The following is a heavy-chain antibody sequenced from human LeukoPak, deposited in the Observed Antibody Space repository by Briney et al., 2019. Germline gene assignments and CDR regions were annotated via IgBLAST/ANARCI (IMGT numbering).Heavy chain of an antibody. CDR1: GFTFSSYA. J-gene: IGHJ4*02. Sequence: GGSLRLSCAASGFTFSSYAMSWVRQAPGKGLEWVSAISGSGGSTYYADSVKGRFTISRDNSKNTLYLQMNSLRAEDTAVYYCAKPGDIVVVPAAMRRGYFDYWGQGTLVTVSS. CDR2: ISGSGGST. D-gene: IGHD2-2*01. CDR3: AKPGDIVVVPAAMRRGYFDY. V-gene: IGHV3-23*01.